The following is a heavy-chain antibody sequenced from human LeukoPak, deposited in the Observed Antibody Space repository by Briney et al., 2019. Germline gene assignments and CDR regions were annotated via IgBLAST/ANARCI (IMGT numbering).Heavy chain of an antibody. CDR1: GVSITGISYY. V-gene: IGHV4-39*02. Sequence: PSGTLSLTCTVSGVSITGISYYWGWIRQPPGTGLEWIGSIYYSGSASYNPSLKSRVTISIDTSKNHFSLELKSLTVADTAVYYCANGAKFDPWGPGTLVTVSS. CDR3: ANGAKFDP. CDR2: IYYSGSA. D-gene: IGHD5-24*01. J-gene: IGHJ5*02.